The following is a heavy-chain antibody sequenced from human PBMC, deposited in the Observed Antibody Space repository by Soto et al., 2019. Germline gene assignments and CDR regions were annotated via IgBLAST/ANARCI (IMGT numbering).Heavy chain of an antibody. D-gene: IGHD7-27*01. Sequence: QVHLVQSGAEVRKPGASVKVSCKASGYTFSSYAMHWVRQAPGQRLEWMGWINAGYGNTKSSQKFQDRVTISQDTSASTAYMELTRLRSEDTAVYYCARDTGDGTFDFWGQGTLVTVSS. CDR1: GYTFSSYA. CDR3: ARDTGDGTFDF. J-gene: IGHJ4*02. CDR2: INAGYGNT. V-gene: IGHV1-3*01.